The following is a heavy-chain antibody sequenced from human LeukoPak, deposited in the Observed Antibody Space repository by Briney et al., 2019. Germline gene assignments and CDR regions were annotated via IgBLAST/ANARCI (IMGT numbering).Heavy chain of an antibody. CDR2: IFYSGST. V-gene: IGHV4-31*03. J-gene: IGHJ3*02. CDR1: GGSISSGGYY. Sequence: PSETLSLTCTVSGGSISSGGYYWNWLRQHPGKGLEWIGYIFYSGSTYYNPSLKSRVTISVDTSKNQFSLKLSSVTAADTAVYFCARVPTDDAFDIWGQGTMVTVSS. CDR3: ARVPTDDAFDI.